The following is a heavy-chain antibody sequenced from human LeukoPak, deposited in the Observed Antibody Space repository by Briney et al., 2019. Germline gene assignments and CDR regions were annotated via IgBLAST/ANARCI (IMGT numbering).Heavy chain of an antibody. CDR3: ARENSGSYREFDY. J-gene: IGHJ4*02. D-gene: IGHD1-26*01. V-gene: IGHV4-4*09. CDR2: IYTSGST. Sequence: SETLSLTCTVSGVSISCYCWSWIRQPPGKGLEWIGYIYTSGSTNYNASLKSRVSMSVDTSKNQFSLKLSSVTAADTAVFYCARENSGSYREFDYWGQGTLVTVSS. CDR1: GVSISCYC.